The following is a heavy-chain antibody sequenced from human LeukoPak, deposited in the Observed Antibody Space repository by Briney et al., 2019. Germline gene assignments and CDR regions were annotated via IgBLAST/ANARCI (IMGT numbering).Heavy chain of an antibody. CDR1: GYTFTGYY. J-gene: IGHJ6*02. CDR3: ATVGLAPLAAAGPAYYYYGMDV. V-gene: IGHV1-2*02. CDR2: INPNSGGT. D-gene: IGHD6-13*01. Sequence: ASVKVSCKASGYTFTGYYMHWVRQAPGQGLEWMGWINPNSGGTNYAQKFQGRVTMTRDTPISTAYMELSRLRSDDTAVYYCATVGLAPLAAAGPAYYYYGMDVWGQGTTVTVSS.